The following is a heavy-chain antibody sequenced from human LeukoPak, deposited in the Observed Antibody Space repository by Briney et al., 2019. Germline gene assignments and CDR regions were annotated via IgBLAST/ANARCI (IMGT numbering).Heavy chain of an antibody. CDR3: ARAIAVAGDPGAFDI. D-gene: IGHD6-19*01. Sequence: PGGSLRLSCAASGFTVSSNYMSWVRQAPGKGLEWVSVIYSGGSTYYADSVRGRFTISRHNSKNTLYLQMNSLRAEDTAVYYCARAIAVAGDPGAFDIWGQGTMVTVSS. CDR2: IYSGGST. V-gene: IGHV3-53*04. J-gene: IGHJ3*02. CDR1: GFTVSSNY.